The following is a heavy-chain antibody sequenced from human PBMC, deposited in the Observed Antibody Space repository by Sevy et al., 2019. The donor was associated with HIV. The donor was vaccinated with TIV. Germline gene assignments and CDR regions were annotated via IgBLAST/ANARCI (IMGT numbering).Heavy chain of an antibody. CDR1: GFAFSDYY. V-gene: IGHV3-11*06. CDR3: ARRSSGWDYFGY. J-gene: IGHJ4*02. D-gene: IGHD6-19*01. Sequence: GGSLRLSCAASGFAFSDYYMNWIRQAPGKGLEWVSCISGLTNYINYADSVKGRFTISRDNAKNSVYLQMNSLRAEDTAVYHCARRSSGWDYFGYWGQGTPVTVSS. CDR2: ISGLTNYI.